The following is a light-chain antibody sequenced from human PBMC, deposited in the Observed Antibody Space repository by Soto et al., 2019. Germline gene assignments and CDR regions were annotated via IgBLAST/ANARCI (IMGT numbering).Light chain of an antibody. J-gene: IGLJ1*01. CDR2: DVS. V-gene: IGLV2-14*01. CDR1: SSDVGGYNY. Sequence: QSALTQPASVSGSPGQSITISCTGTSSDVGGYNYVSWYQLHPGKAPKLMIYDVSNRPSGVSNRFSGSKSGNTASLTISGLQAEDEADYYCSSYTSSSTLVFGTGTKVTV. CDR3: SSYTSSSTLV.